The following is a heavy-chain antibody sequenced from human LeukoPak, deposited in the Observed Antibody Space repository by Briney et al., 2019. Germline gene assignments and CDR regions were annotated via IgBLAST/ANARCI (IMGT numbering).Heavy chain of an antibody. J-gene: IGHJ4*02. Sequence: AETLCLTCAVSGVSISSYYWSWVRQPPGKGLEWIGYIYYSGSTNYNPALKRRGTISVGTSKKQFSLKLGSVTAAGTAVYYCASATFDYFDYWGQGTLVTVYS. V-gene: IGHV4-59*08. CDR1: GVSISSYY. D-gene: IGHD2/OR15-2a*01. CDR2: IYYSGST. CDR3: ASATFDYFDY.